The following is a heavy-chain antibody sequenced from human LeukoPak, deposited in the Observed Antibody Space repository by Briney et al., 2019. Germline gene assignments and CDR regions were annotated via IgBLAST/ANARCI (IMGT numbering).Heavy chain of an antibody. CDR2: IFHTGST. CDR1: GGSIGLYY. Sequence: SETLSLTCTVSGGSIGLYYWAWIRQPPGKGLEWIGYIFHTGSTNYNPSLKSRLTISVDTSRNQLSLRLSSVTAADTAVYYCARHQHAGREHYYGIDVWGQGTTVSVSS. D-gene: IGHD1-26*01. CDR3: ARHQHAGREHYYGIDV. V-gene: IGHV4-59*08. J-gene: IGHJ6*02.